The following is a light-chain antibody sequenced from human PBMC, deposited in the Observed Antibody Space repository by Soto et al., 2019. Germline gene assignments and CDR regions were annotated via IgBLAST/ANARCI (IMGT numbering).Light chain of an antibody. CDR3: QQYNNWPRT. Sequence: ERVMTQAPATLSVSPGERATLSCRASQSVSSNLAWYQQKPGQAPRLLIYGASTRATGIPARFSGSGSGTEFTLTISSLQSEDFAVYYCQQYNNWPRTFGPGTKV. CDR1: QSVSSN. J-gene: IGKJ1*01. CDR2: GAS. V-gene: IGKV3-15*01.